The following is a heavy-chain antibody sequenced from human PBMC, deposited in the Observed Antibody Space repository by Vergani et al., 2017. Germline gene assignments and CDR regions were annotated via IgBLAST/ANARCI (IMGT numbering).Heavy chain of an antibody. D-gene: IGHD4-17*01. CDR3: AKDLRDYGDFTDAFDI. Sequence: VQLVESGGGVVQPGRSLRLSCAASGFTFSSYGMHWVRQAPGKGLEWVAVISYDGSNKYYADSVKGRFTISRDNSKNTLYLQMNSLRAEDTAVYYCAKDLRDYGDFTDAFDIWGQGTMVTVSS. V-gene: IGHV3-30*18. CDR1: GFTFSSYG. J-gene: IGHJ3*02. CDR2: ISYDGSNK.